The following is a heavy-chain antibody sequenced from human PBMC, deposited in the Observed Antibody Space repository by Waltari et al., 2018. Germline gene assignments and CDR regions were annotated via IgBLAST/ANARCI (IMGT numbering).Heavy chain of an antibody. CDR1: GYTFIGYY. D-gene: IGHD3-16*01. V-gene: IGHV1-2*06. CDR2: INPYTGVT. CDR3: ARLWDSNVGYLTRPMDV. Sequence: QVQLVQSGSEVKKAGASVKVSCKASGYTFIGYYIYWVRQAPGQGLEWGGRINPYTGVTDYAQRFQDRGTVSRDTSISTAYMDMRRLRSDDTAVYFCARLWDSNVGYLTRPMDVWGQGTTVTVS. J-gene: IGHJ6*02.